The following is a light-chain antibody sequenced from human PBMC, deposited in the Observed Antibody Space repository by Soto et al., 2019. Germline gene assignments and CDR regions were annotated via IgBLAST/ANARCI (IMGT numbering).Light chain of an antibody. Sequence: HSAVPHPASVSWSPGHSLAISFTGNIIYISPYNYVSWYQQHRGKAPKIMSYEVSYRPSGISNRCSCSQSFKTASLTISGLQAEDEADYYCSSYTSSTNYIFATGTKVPVL. CDR2: EVS. CDR1: IIYISPYNY. V-gene: IGLV2-14*01. J-gene: IGLJ1*01. CDR3: SSYTSSTNYI.